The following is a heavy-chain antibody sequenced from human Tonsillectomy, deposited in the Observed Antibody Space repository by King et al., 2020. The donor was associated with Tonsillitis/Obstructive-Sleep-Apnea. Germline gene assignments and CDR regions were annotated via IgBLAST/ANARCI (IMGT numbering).Heavy chain of an antibody. J-gene: IGHJ4*02. CDR2: IYYSGST. V-gene: IGHV4-39*01. CDR3: ARRDGGGPDYYFDY. D-gene: IGHD1-14*01. CDR1: GGSISSSSYY. Sequence: LQLQESGPGLVKPSETLSLTCTVSGGSISSSSYYWGWIRQPPGKGLEWIGGIYYSGSTYYNPSLKSRVTISVDTSKNQFSLRLSSVTAADTAVYFCARRDGGGPDYYFDYWGQGTLVTVSS.